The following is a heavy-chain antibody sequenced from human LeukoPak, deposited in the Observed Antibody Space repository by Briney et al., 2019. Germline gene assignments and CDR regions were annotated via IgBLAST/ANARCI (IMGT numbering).Heavy chain of an antibody. CDR2: IITTGTYV. CDR1: GFTFSTYD. D-gene: IGHD2-2*01. V-gene: IGHV3-21*06. J-gene: IGHJ4*02. Sequence: PGGSLRLSCAASGFTFSTYDMNWVRQAPGKGLEWVSSIITTGTYVYYADSVKGRFTISRDNAKNSLYLQMNSLRAEDTAVYYCATRYCSSTSCSPDYWGQGTLVTVSS. CDR3: ATRYCSSTSCSPDY.